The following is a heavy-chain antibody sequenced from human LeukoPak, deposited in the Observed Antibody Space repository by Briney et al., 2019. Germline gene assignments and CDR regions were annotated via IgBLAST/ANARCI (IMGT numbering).Heavy chain of an antibody. CDR1: GFTFSSYT. CDR3: TTRLQHNFDY. Sequence: RGSPRLSCATSGFTFSSYTMNWVRQTPGKGLQWVSTISDGSGNTHYADPVNGRFTISRDDFLNVVYLQMNSLTVEDTAVYYCTTRLQHNFDYWGQGTQV. V-gene: IGHV3-23*01. J-gene: IGHJ4*02. CDR2: ISDGSGNT. D-gene: IGHD4-11*01.